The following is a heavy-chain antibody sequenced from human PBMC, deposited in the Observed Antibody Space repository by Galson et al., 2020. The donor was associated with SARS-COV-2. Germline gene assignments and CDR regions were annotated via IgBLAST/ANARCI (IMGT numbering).Heavy chain of an antibody. Sequence: NSGGSLRLSCAASGFTFSSYSMNWVRQAPGKGLEWVSSISSSSSYIYYADSVKGRFTISRDNAKNSLYLQMNSLRAEDTAVYYCARDPIAVAGMEHWYFDLWGRGTLVTVSS. CDR2: ISSSSSYI. V-gene: IGHV3-21*01. J-gene: IGHJ2*01. D-gene: IGHD6-19*01. CDR3: ARDPIAVAGMEHWYFDL. CDR1: GFTFSSYS.